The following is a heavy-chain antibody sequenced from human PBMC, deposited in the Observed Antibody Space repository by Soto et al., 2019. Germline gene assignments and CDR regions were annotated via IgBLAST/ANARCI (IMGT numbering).Heavy chain of an antibody. J-gene: IGHJ4*02. D-gene: IGHD1-1*01. CDR2: ISAHNGNT. V-gene: IGHV1-18*01. CDR1: GYAFTTYG. Sequence: QVHLVQSGAEVKKPGASVKVSCQGSGYAFTTYGITWVRQAPGQGLEWMGWISAHNGNTNYAQKRQGRVTVTRDTSTSTAYRELRSLRYDDTAVYYCARGRYGDYWGQGAMVTGSS. CDR3: ARGRYGDY.